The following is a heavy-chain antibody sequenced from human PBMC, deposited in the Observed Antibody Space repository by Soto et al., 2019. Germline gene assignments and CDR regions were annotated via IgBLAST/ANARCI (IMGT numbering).Heavy chain of an antibody. V-gene: IGHV3-64D*08. CDR1: GFTISSSA. D-gene: IGHD3-3*01. Sequence: VGPLRLSCSASGFTISSSAMHWVRQAQGKGLEYASANSSNGGSTYYADSVKGRFTISRDNSKNTLYLQMSSLRAEDTAVYYCVKDLSMVGTIFGVVTIFDYWGQGTLVTVSS. CDR3: VKDLSMVGTIFGVVTIFDY. J-gene: IGHJ4*02. CDR2: NSSNGGST.